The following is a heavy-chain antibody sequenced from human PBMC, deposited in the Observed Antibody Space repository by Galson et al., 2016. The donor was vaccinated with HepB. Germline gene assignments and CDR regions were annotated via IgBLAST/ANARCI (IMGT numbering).Heavy chain of an antibody. Sequence: SLRLSCAVSGFTFSSYSVNWVRQAPGKGLEWVSSISSSSSHIYYADSMKGRFTISRDNARNSLYLQMNSLRAEDTAVYYCARDPTGGWHFDYWGQGTLVTVSS. CDR1: GFTFSSYS. D-gene: IGHD6-19*01. CDR3: ARDPTGGWHFDY. V-gene: IGHV3-21*01. J-gene: IGHJ4*02. CDR2: ISSSSSHI.